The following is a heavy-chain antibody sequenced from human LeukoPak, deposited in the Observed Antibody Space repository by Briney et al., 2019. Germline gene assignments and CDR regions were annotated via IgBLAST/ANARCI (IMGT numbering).Heavy chain of an antibody. V-gene: IGHV3-30*02. CDR1: GFTFSSYG. CDR2: IRYDGSNK. J-gene: IGHJ4*02. CDR3: ANQWFGETLAGDY. Sequence: GGSLRLSCAASGFTFSSYGMHWVRQAPGKGLEWVAFIRYDGSNKYYADYVKGRFTISRDNSKTTLYLQMNSLRAEDTAVYYCANQWFGETLAGDYWGQGTLVTVSS. D-gene: IGHD3-10*01.